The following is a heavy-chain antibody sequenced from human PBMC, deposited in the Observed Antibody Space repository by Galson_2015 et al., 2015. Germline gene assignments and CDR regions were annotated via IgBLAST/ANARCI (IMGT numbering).Heavy chain of an antibody. CDR1: GGSISSSSYY. D-gene: IGHD2-8*01. CDR3: ARNGRYYFDY. J-gene: IGHJ4*02. Sequence: VTLSLTCPVSGGSISSSSYYWGWIRPPPGQGLEWIGSIYYSGSTYYNPSLKSRVTISVDTSKNQFSLKLSSVTAADTAVYYCARNGRYYFDYWGQGTLVTVSS. CDR2: IYYSGST. V-gene: IGHV4-39*01.